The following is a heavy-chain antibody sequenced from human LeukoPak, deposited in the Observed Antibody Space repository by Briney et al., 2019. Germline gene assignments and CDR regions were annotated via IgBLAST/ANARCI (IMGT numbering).Heavy chain of an antibody. CDR2: ISYDGSNK. V-gene: IGHV3-30-3*01. CDR1: GFTFSSYA. Sequence: GGSLRLSCAASGFTFSSYAMHWVRQAPGKGLEWVAVISYDGSNKYYADSVKGRFTISRDNSKNTMYLQMNSLRAEDAAVYYCASGRNYYDSSGYSPLDYWGQGTLVTASS. J-gene: IGHJ4*02. CDR3: ASGRNYYDSSGYSPLDY. D-gene: IGHD3-22*01.